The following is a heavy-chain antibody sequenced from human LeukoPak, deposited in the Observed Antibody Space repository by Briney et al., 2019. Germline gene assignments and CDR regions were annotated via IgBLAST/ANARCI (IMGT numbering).Heavy chain of an antibody. CDR3: ARRAGGYSHPYDY. CDR2: IYSGGST. CDR1: GFTVSSNY. V-gene: IGHV3-53*01. Sequence: IHLGGSLRLSCAVSGFTVSSNYMSWVRQAPGKGLEWVSLIYSGGSTYYADSVKGRFTISRDNSKNTLYLQMNTLRAEDTAVYYCARRAGGYSHPYDYWGQGTLVTVSS. D-gene: IGHD4-23*01. J-gene: IGHJ4*02.